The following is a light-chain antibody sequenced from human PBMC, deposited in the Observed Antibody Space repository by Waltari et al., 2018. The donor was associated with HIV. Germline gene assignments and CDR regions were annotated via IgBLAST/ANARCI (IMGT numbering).Light chain of an antibody. V-gene: IGKV3-15*01. J-gene: IGKJ3*01. Sequence: ESLMAQSPDTLSLSPGERATLSCRASQNVSSHLAWYQQRPGQTPRLLRYEASTRATDVPVRFSGSGSGSEFYLTISSLQSEDIGVYFCQQYSEWPLTFGPGTRLNIK. CDR3: QQYSEWPLT. CDR1: QNVSSH. CDR2: EAS.